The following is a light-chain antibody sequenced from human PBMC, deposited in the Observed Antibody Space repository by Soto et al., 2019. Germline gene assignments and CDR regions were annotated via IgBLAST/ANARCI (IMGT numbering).Light chain of an antibody. CDR1: QSISGH. CDR2: AAS. CDR3: QQSYSSPPT. Sequence: DIQMTQSPSSLSASVEDRVIITCRASQSISGHLNWYQQKPGKAPKLLIFAASSLQSGVPSRFSGSRSGPDFTLTISSLQPEDFATYYCQQSYSSPPTFGQGTKVDIK. V-gene: IGKV1-39*01. J-gene: IGKJ1*01.